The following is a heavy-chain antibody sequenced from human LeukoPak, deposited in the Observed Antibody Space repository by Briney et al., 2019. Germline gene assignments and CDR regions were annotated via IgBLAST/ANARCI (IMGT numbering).Heavy chain of an antibody. CDR3: GKPTVGYSSGRYPGWPVDY. J-gene: IGHJ4*02. CDR2: IFGSGGSP. CDR1: GFTFNSYA. Sequence: GGSLRLSCAASGFTFNSYAMYWVRQAPGKGLEWISGIFGSGGSPHYADSVKGRFTISRDNSQEIVYLQLDSLRVEDTALYYCGKPTVGYSSGRYPGWPVDYWGQEALVTVSS. D-gene: IGHD2-15*01. V-gene: IGHV3-23*01.